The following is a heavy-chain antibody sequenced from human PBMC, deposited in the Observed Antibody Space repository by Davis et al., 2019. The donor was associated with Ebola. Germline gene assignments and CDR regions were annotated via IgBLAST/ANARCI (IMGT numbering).Heavy chain of an antibody. V-gene: IGHV1-18*01. J-gene: IGHJ6*04. Sequence: AASVKVSCKASGYTFSNYGFSWVRQAPGQGLEWMGWISAYNGNTNYAQKLQGRVTITRDTSASTAYMELSSLRSEDTAVYYCARGYYYYYYGMDVWGKGTTVTVSS. CDR1: GYTFSNYG. CDR3: ARGYYYYYYGMDV. CDR2: ISAYNGNT.